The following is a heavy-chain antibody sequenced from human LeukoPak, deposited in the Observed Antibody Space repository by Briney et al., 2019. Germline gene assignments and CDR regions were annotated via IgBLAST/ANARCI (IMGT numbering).Heavy chain of an antibody. D-gene: IGHD2-8*02. Sequence: GGSLRLSCAASGFTFSNYAMNWVRQAPGKGLEWVSLISGSTGSTYYADSVKGRFSISRDNSKNTVYLQMNSLRVEDTAVYYCVRDTGYWGQGTLVTVSS. V-gene: IGHV3-23*01. CDR1: GFTFSNYA. CDR3: VRDTGY. J-gene: IGHJ4*02. CDR2: ISGSTGST.